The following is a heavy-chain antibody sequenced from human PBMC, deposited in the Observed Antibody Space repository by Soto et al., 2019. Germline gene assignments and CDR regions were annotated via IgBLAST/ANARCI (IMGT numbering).Heavy chain of an antibody. J-gene: IGHJ4*02. CDR2: INAGNGNT. Sequence: QVQLVQSGAEVKKPGASVKVSCKASGYTFTSYAMHWVRQAPGQRLEWMGWINAGNGNTKYSQKFQGRVTITRDTSASTSYMELSSLRSEDTAVYYCASVLSGWYSHDYWGQGTLVTVSS. CDR1: GYTFTSYA. CDR3: ASVLSGWYSHDY. D-gene: IGHD6-19*01. V-gene: IGHV1-3*01.